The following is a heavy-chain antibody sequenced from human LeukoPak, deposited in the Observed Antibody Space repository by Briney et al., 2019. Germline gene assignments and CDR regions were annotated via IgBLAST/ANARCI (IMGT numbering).Heavy chain of an antibody. V-gene: IGHV4-61*02. J-gene: IGHJ5*02. D-gene: IGHD6-13*01. CDR2: IYTSGIT. Sequence: SETLSLTCTVSGGSITSGSYYWSWIRQPAGKGLEWIGRIYTSGITNYNPSLKSRVTISVDTSKNQFSLRLSSVTAADTAVYYCARIYSSSWFLNWFDPWGQGTLVTVSS. CDR3: ARIYSSSWFLNWFDP. CDR1: GGSITSGSYY.